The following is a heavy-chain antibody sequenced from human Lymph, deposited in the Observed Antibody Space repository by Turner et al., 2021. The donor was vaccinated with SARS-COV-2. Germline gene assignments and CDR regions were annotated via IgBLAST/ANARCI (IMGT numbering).Heavy chain of an antibody. V-gene: IGHV3-30-3*01. CDR1: GFTFSNYA. CDR2: ISYDGSNK. CDR3: AAYGAYYYGLDV. D-gene: IGHD3-10*01. J-gene: IGHJ6*02. Sequence: QVQLVESGGGVVQPGRSRRLSCAASGFTFSNYAIHWVRQAPGKVLEWVAVISYDGSNKYYADSVKGRFTISRDKSKNTLYLQMNSLRAEDTAVYYCAAYGAYYYGLDVWGQGTTVTVSS.